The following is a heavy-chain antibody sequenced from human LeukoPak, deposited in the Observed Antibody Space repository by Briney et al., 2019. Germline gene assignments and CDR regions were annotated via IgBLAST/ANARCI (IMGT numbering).Heavy chain of an antibody. CDR1: GGSFSGYY. V-gene: IGHV4-34*01. CDR2: INHSGST. Sequence: SETLSLTCAVYGGSFSGYYWSWIRQPPGKGLEWIGEINHSGSTNYNPSLKSRVTISVDTSKNQFSLKLSSVTAEDTAVYYCAKDRRVGATFLRSDLDYWGQGTLVTVSS. CDR3: AKDRRVGATFLRSDLDY. D-gene: IGHD1-26*01. J-gene: IGHJ4*02.